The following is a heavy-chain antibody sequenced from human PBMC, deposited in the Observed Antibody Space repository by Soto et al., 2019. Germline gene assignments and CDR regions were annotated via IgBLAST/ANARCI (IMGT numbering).Heavy chain of an antibody. CDR2: IYPGDSDT. CDR3: ARRAAMASTYGLDV. V-gene: IGHV5-51*01. D-gene: IGHD5-18*01. CDR1: GYSVSSYW. Sequence: GESLKISCEGSGYSVSSYWIAWVCPMPGKGLAWMGIIYPGDSDTRYSPSFRGQVTISADKSISTAYLQWSSLKASDTAIYYCARRAAMASTYGLDVWGQGTTVTVSS. J-gene: IGHJ6*02.